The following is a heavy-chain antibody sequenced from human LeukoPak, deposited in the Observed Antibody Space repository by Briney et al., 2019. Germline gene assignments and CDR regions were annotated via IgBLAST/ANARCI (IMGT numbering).Heavy chain of an antibody. CDR2: ISAYNGNT. CDR3: AREAQNLYCSGGSCHPVADY. J-gene: IGHJ4*02. Sequence: ASVKVSCKASGYTFTSYGISWVRQAPGQGLEWMGWISAYNGNTNYAQKLQGRVTMTTDTSTSTAYMELRSLRSDDTAVYYCAREAQNLYCSGGSCHPVADYWGQGTLVTVSS. D-gene: IGHD2-15*01. V-gene: IGHV1-18*01. CDR1: GYTFTSYG.